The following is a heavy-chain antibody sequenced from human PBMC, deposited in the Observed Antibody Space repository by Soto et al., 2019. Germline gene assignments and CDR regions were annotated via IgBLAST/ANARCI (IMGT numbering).Heavy chain of an antibody. CDR3: ARGFLKESIAARNYYYYGMDV. Sequence: SVKVSCKASGGTFSSYAISWVRQAPGQGLEWMGGIIPIFGTANYAQKFQGRVTITADESTSTAYMELSSLRSEDTAVYYCARGFLKESIAARNYYYYGMDVWGQGTTVTVSS. CDR2: IIPIFGTA. CDR1: GGTFSSYA. V-gene: IGHV1-69*13. J-gene: IGHJ6*02. D-gene: IGHD6-6*01.